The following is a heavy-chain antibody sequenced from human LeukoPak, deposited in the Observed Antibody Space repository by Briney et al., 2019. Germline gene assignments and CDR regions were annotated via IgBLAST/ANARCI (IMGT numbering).Heavy chain of an antibody. CDR2: IKHDGSAQ. V-gene: IGHV3-7*01. J-gene: IGHJ4*02. D-gene: IGHD3-10*01. Sequence: PGGSLRLSCAAAGLTLSNVWMTWVRQSPGKGLECVAIIKHDGSAQYYVDSVKGRFTISRDNAKNSLYLQMSSLRAEDTAVYYCARGGHRQKEFWGQGTLVTVSS. CDR3: ARGGHRQKEF. CDR1: GLTLSNVW.